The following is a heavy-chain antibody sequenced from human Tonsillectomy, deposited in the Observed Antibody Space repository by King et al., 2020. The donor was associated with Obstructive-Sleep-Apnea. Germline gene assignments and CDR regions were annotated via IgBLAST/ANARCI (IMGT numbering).Heavy chain of an antibody. V-gene: IGHV3-23*04. D-gene: IGHD5-12*01. CDR2: ISGSGGST. CDR3: AKDSQRWLRLNPLYWYFDI. Sequence: EVQLVESGGGLVQPGGSLRLSCAASGFTFSSYAMSWVRQAPGKGLEWVSTISGSGGSTYYADSVKGRFTISRDNSKNTLYLQMNSLRAEDTAVYYCAKDSQRWLRLNPLYWYFDIWGRGTLVTVSS. J-gene: IGHJ2*01. CDR1: GFTFSSYA.